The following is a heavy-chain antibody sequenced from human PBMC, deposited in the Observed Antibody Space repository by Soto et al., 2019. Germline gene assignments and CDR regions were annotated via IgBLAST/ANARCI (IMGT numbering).Heavy chain of an antibody. CDR3: ARDGGVAYDMDV. D-gene: IGHD3-3*01. V-gene: IGHV3-48*01. CDR2: ISGSGRTA. J-gene: IGHJ6*02. Sequence: EVQLVESGGMLAQPGRSLRLSCAVSGLTFKNYAMNWVRQAPGKGLEWVSYISGSGRTALYADSVKGRFTISRDSGRNSLYLQMNSLRVEDTAVYYCARDGGVAYDMDVWGQGTTVTVSS. CDR1: GLTFKNYA.